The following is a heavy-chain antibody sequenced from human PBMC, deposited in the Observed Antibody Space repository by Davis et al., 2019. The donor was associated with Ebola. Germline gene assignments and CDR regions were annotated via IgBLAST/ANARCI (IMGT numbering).Heavy chain of an antibody. Sequence: GESLKISCAASGFTFSSYSMNWVRQAPGKGLEWVSYISSSSSTIYYADSVKGRFTISRDNAKNSLYLQMNSLRAEDTAVYYCARDGPDTAMVTGGYYYGMDVWGKGTTVTVSS. CDR3: ARDGPDTAMVTGGYYYGMDV. D-gene: IGHD5-18*01. CDR1: GFTFSSYS. CDR2: ISSSSSTI. V-gene: IGHV3-48*01. J-gene: IGHJ6*04.